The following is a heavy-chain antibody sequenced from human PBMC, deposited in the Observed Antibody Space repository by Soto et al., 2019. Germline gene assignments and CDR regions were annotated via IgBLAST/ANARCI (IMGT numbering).Heavy chain of an antibody. V-gene: IGHV4-39*01. CDR2: IYYSGST. D-gene: IGHD3-16*02. CDR3: ARRALVYDGEYVWGSYRYDN. Sequence: GTLSLSCTGAGGSLGGSGCYWGWMRQTPGKGLDWIGSIYYSGSTYYNPSLKSRVTISVDTSKNQFSLKLSSVTAADTAVYYCARRALVYDGEYVWGSYRYDNRGQGTLGTVSA. CDR1: GGSLGGSGCY. J-gene: IGHJ4*01.